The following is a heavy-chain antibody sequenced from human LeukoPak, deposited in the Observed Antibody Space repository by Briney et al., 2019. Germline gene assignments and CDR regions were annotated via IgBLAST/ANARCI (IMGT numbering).Heavy chain of an antibody. V-gene: IGHV1-2*02. D-gene: IGHD3-10*01. CDR2: INPNSGGT. CDR1: GYTFTGYY. J-gene: IGHJ5*02. CDR3: ARLWFGEFPTGFDP. Sequence: GASVKVSCNASGYTFTGYYMHLVRQAPGQGLEWMGWINPNSGGTNYAQKFQGRVTMTRDTSISTAYMELSRLRSDDTAVYYCARLWFGEFPTGFDPWGQGTLVTVSS.